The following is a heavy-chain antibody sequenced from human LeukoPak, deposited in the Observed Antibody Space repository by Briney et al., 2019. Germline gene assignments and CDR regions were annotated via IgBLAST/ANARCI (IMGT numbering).Heavy chain of an antibody. Sequence: PGGSLRLSCAASGFTFSSYGMHWVRQAPGKGLEWVAFIRYDGSNKYYADSVKGRFTISRDNSKNTLYLLMNSLRAEDTAVYYCAKDDCSSTSCYTTDYWGQGTLVTVSS. CDR2: IRYDGSNK. CDR1: GFTFSSYG. V-gene: IGHV3-30*02. J-gene: IGHJ4*02. CDR3: AKDDCSSTSCYTTDY. D-gene: IGHD2-2*02.